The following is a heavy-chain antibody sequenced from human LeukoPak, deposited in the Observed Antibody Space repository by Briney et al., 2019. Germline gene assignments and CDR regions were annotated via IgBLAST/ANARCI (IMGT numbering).Heavy chain of an antibody. CDR1: GFTFSSYS. V-gene: IGHV3-9*01. J-gene: IGHJ6*02. Sequence: GGSLRLSCAASGFTFSSYSMNWVRQAPGKGLEWVSGISWNSGSIGYADSVKGRFTISRDNAKNSLYLQMNSLRAEDTALYYCAKDTNCSSTSCYTPNYYYYGMDVWGQGTTVTVSS. D-gene: IGHD2-2*02. CDR3: AKDTNCSSTSCYTPNYYYYGMDV. CDR2: ISWNSGSI.